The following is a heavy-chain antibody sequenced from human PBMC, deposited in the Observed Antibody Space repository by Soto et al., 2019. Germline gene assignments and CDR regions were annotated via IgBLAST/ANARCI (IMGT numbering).Heavy chain of an antibody. CDR1: NSSLGAFH. J-gene: IGHJ3*01. D-gene: IGHD3-10*02. CDR3: ARSPLSYDYVRQTWREVGDSFDV. Sequence: SETLSLTCAIYNSSLGAFHWTWIRQPPGKGLDWIGELIHGGSTNYNPSLKSRVTFSLDTSKNQFSLHVMSVTAADTAVYYCARSPLSYDYVRQTWREVGDSFDVWGRGTSVTVSS. CDR2: LIHGGST. V-gene: IGHV4-34*12.